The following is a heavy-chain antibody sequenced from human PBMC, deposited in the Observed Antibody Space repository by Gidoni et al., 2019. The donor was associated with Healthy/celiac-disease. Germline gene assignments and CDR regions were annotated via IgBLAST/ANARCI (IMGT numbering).Heavy chain of an antibody. J-gene: IGHJ4*02. D-gene: IGHD3-22*01. CDR2: IIPIFGTA. CDR3: ARDYYDSSGYSPLGFDY. V-gene: IGHV1-69*01. Sequence: GGIIPIFGTANYAQKFQGRVTITADESTITAYMELSSLRSEDTAVYYCARDYYDSSGYSPLGFDYWGQGTLVTVSS.